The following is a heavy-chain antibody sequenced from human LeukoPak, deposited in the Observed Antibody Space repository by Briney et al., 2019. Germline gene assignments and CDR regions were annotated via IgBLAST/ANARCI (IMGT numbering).Heavy chain of an antibody. CDR3: ARGELNVELAYYFYYYMDV. J-gene: IGHJ6*03. Sequence: GASVKVSCKASGYTFVSYGIIWVRQAPGQGLEWMGWISAYNGNTNYAQKVQGRVTMTTDTATSTAYMELRSLRSDDTAVYYCARGELNVELAYYFYYYMDVRGKGTTVTVSS. V-gene: IGHV1-18*01. CDR2: ISAYNGNT. CDR1: GYTFVSYG. D-gene: IGHD5-24*01.